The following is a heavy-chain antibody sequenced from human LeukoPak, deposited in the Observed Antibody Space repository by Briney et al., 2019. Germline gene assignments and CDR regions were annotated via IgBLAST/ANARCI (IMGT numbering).Heavy chain of an antibody. V-gene: IGHV4-31*03. CDR3: ARYRRSEDYAWGRDFEY. J-gene: IGHJ4*02. D-gene: IGHD3-16*01. CDR2: IYYSGGT. CDR1: GGSVSSGGYY. Sequence: SETLSLTCSVSGGSVSSGGYYWRWIRQHPGKGLEWIGYIYYSGGTYYNPSLESRVSISVDTSKNQFSLRLSSVTAADTAVYYCARYRRSEDYAWGRDFEYWGQGTLVTVSS.